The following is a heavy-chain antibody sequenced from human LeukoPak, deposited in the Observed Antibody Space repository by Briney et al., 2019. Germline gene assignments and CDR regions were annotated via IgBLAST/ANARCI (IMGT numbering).Heavy chain of an antibody. CDR3: ARVRSDYSSGLGTFDY. CDR2: IYHSGST. V-gene: IGHV4-38-2*02. Sequence: SETLSLTCTVSGYSISSGYYWGWIRQPPGKGLEWIGSIYHSGSTYYNPSLKSRVTISVDTSKNQFSLKLSSVTAADTAVYYCARVRSDYSSGLGTFDYWGQGTLVTVSS. J-gene: IGHJ4*02. CDR1: GYSISSGYY. D-gene: IGHD6-19*01.